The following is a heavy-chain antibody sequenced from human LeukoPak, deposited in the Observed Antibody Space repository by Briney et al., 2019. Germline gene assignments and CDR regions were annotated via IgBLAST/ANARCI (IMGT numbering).Heavy chain of an antibody. J-gene: IGHJ4*02. V-gene: IGHV3-49*03. D-gene: IGHD3-22*01. CDR1: GFTFGDYA. CDR2: IRSKAYGGTT. Sequence: GGSLRLSCTASGFTFGDYAMSWFRQAPGKGLEWVGFIRSKAYGGTTEYAASVKGRFTISRDDSKSIAYLQMNSLKTENTAVYYCTRVKESKYYYDSSGSNDYWGQGTLVTVSS. CDR3: TRVKESKYYYDSSGSNDY.